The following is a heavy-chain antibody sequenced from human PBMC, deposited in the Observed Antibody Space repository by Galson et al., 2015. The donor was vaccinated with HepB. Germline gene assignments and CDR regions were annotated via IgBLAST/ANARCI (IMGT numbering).Heavy chain of an antibody. CDR1: GFTFSSYA. V-gene: IGHV3-23*01. CDR3: AKRIYSSSWYSNYYYYGMDV. CDR2: ISGSGGST. D-gene: IGHD6-13*01. J-gene: IGHJ6*02. Sequence: SLRLSCAASGFTFSSYAMSWVRQAPGKGLEWVSAISGSGGSTYYADSVKGRFTISRDNSKNTLYLQMNSLRAEDTAVYYCAKRIYSSSWYSNYYYYGMDVWGQGTTVTVSS.